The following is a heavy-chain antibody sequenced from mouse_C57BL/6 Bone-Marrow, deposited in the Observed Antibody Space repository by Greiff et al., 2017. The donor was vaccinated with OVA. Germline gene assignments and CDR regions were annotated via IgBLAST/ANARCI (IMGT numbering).Heavy chain of an antibody. Sequence: QVQLKQPGAELVKPGASVKLSCKASGYTFTSYWMHWVKQRPGQGLEWIGMIHPNSGSTNYNEKFKSKATLTVDKSSSTAYMQLSSLTSEDSAVYYCARYSKSAWFAYWGQGTLVTVSA. D-gene: IGHD2-5*01. CDR3: ARYSKSAWFAY. CDR1: GYTFTSYW. J-gene: IGHJ3*01. CDR2: IHPNSGST. V-gene: IGHV1-64*01.